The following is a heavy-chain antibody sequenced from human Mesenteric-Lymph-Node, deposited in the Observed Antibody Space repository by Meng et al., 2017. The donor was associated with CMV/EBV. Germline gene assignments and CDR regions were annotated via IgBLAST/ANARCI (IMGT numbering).Heavy chain of an antibody. CDR3: AREDCSTTNCYYYFDY. D-gene: IGHD2-2*01. CDR1: GYSFTGYY. J-gene: IGHJ4*02. V-gene: IGHV1-2*06. Sequence: GYSFTGYYIHWVRQAPGQGLEWVGRINPSSGGTNFEQKFQGRVTMARDTSISTAYMEMSRLRSDDTAVYYCAREDCSTTNCYYYFDYWGQGTLVTSPQ. CDR2: INPSSGGT.